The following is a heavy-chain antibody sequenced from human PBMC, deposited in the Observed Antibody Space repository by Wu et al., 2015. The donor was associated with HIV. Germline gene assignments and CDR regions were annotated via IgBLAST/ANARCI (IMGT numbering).Heavy chain of an antibody. CDR2: MAPNSDVT. D-gene: IGHD2-2*01. CDR1: GYTFTGYY. V-gene: IGHV1-2*02. CDR3: ARDPRYCSSTSCYESYYYYGMDV. Sequence: QVQLVQSGAEVKKPGSSVKVSCKASGYTFTGYYMHWVRQAPGQGLEWMGWMAPNSDVTNYAPKLQGRVTMTRDTSISTAYMELARLTSDDTAVYYCARDPRYCSSTSCYESYYYYGMDVWGQGTTVTVSS. J-gene: IGHJ6*02.